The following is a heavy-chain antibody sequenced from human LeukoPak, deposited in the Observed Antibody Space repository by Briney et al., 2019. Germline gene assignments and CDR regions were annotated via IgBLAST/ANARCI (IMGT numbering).Heavy chain of an antibody. CDR3: VRGAPFDY. Sequence: GGSLRLSCAASGFTFSSYWMHWVRQAPGKGLVWVSRINSDGTSTSYADSVKGRFTISRDNAKNMLYLEMNSLRVDDTSVYYCVRGAPFDYWGQGTLVTVSS. CDR1: GFTFSSYW. J-gene: IGHJ4*02. CDR2: INSDGTST. V-gene: IGHV3-74*01. D-gene: IGHD1-26*01.